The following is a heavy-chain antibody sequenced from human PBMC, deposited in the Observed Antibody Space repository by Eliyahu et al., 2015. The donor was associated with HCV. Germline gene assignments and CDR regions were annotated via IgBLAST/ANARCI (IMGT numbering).Heavy chain of an antibody. J-gene: IGHJ3*02. D-gene: IGHD6-19*01. CDR2: ISAYNGNT. CDR3: AREQQWLVENLRGGSHAFDI. CDR1: GYTFTSYG. Sequence: QVQLVQSGAEVKKPGASVKVSCKASGYTFTSYGISWVRQAPGQGLEWMGWISAYNGNTNYAQKLQGRVTMTTDTSTSTAYMELRSLRSDDTAVYYCAREQQWLVENLRGGSHAFDIWGQGTMVTVSS. V-gene: IGHV1-18*01.